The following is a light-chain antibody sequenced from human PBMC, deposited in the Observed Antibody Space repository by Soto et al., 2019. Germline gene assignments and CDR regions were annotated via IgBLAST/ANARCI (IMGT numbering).Light chain of an antibody. CDR1: QGISNH. CDR3: QQSYSSPPT. V-gene: IGKV1-39*01. Sequence: DIQMTQSPSSLSASVEDRVIITCRASQGISNHLNWYQQKPGKAPKLLIFAASSLQSGVPSRFSGSRSGPDFTLTISSLQHEDFETYYCQQSYSSPPTLGQGTKVDIK. CDR2: AAS. J-gene: IGKJ1*01.